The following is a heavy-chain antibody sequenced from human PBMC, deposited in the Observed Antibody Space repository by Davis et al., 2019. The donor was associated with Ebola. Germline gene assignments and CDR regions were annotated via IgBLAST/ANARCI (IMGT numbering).Heavy chain of an antibody. V-gene: IGHV3-23*01. CDR3: AKEQSSGSSIAALFDY. D-gene: IGHD6-6*01. CDR1: GFTFSSYA. CDR2: ISGSGGST. Sequence: GESLKISCAASGFTFSSYAMSWVRQAPGKGLEWFSAISGSGGSTYYADSVKGRFTISRDNSKNTLYLQMNSLRAEDTAVYYCAKEQSSGSSIAALFDYWGQGTLVTVSS. J-gene: IGHJ4*02.